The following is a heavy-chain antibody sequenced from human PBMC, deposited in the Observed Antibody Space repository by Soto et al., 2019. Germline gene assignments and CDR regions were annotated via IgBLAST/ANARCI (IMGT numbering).Heavy chain of an antibody. J-gene: IGHJ4*02. Sequence: GGSLRLSCAASRFTFSSYAMHWVRQAPGKGLEWVAAISYDGSNKYYADSVKGRFTISRDNSKNTLYLQMNSLRAEDTAVYYCASLEDDFGGSYRSALFDVWGQGTLVTVSS. CDR3: ASLEDDFGGSYRSALFDV. CDR1: RFTFSSYA. D-gene: IGHD3-16*02. CDR2: ISYDGSNK. V-gene: IGHV3-30-3*01.